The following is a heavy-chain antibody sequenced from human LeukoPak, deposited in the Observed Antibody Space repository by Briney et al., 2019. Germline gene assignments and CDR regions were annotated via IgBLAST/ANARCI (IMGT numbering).Heavy chain of an antibody. V-gene: IGHV3-23*01. CDR2: ISGSGDST. CDR1: GFTFSSYV. Sequence: GESLKISCAASGFTFSSYVINWVRQAPGKGLEWVSAISGSGDSTYYTDSVKGRFTISRDNSKNTLYLQMNSLRAEDTAVYYCAKDPKYWGQGTLVTVSS. CDR3: AKDPKY. J-gene: IGHJ4*02.